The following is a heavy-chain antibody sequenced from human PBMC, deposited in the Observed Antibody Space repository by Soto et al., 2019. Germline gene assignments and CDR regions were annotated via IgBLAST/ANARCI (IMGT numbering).Heavy chain of an antibody. CDR1: GGTFSSYA. CDR3: ARDPVYGDYDNWFDP. D-gene: IGHD4-17*01. Sequence: QVQLVQCGAEVKRPGSSVKVSCKASGGTFSSYAISWVRQAPGQGLEWMGGIIPIFGTANYAQKFQGRVTITADKSTSTAYMELSSLRSEDTAVYYCARDPVYGDYDNWFDPWGQGTLVTVSS. CDR2: IIPIFGTA. V-gene: IGHV1-69*06. J-gene: IGHJ5*02.